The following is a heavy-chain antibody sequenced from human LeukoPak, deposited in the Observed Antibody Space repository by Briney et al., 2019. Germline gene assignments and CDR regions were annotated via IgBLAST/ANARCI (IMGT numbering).Heavy chain of an antibody. CDR1: GFTFDDYA. CDR3: AKDIRGMGQWLGFDY. CDR2: ISWNSGSI. V-gene: IGHV3-9*01. Sequence: PGRSLRLSCAASGFTFDDYAMHWVRQAPGKGLEWVSGISWNSGSIGYADSVKGRFTISRDNAKNSLYLQMNSLRAEDTALYYCAKDIRGMGQWLGFDYWGREPWSPSPQ. D-gene: IGHD6-19*01. J-gene: IGHJ4*02.